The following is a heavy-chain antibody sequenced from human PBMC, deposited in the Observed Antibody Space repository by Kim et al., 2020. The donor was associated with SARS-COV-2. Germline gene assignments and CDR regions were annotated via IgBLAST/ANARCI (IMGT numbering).Heavy chain of an antibody. CDR1: EFTFSTYT. J-gene: IGHJ4*02. CDR3: TRDYGRLGYCDSPPCSDLFDF. Sequence: GGSLRLSCTVSEFTFSTYTMNWVRQAPGKGLEWISSISSGGTYIHYADSVRGRFTISRDDSKNSVYLQMNSLRGEDTAVYYCTRDYGRLGYCDSPPCSDLFDFWGPGTRVTVSS. CDR2: ISSGGTYI. D-gene: IGHD2-15*01. V-gene: IGHV3-21*01.